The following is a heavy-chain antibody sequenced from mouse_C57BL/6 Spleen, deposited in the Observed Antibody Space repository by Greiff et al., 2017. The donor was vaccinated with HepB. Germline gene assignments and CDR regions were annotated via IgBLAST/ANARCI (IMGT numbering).Heavy chain of an antibody. CDR2: IYPGDGDT. J-gene: IGHJ2*01. D-gene: IGHD4-1*02. V-gene: IGHV1-82*01. CDR3: ARSTVHYFDY. Sequence: VKLQESGPELVKPGASVKISCKASGYAFSSSWMNWVKQRPGKGLEWIGRIYPGDGDTNYNGKFKGKATLTADKSSSTAYMQLSSLTSEDSAVYFCARSTVHYFDYWGQGTTLTVSS. CDR1: GYAFSSSW.